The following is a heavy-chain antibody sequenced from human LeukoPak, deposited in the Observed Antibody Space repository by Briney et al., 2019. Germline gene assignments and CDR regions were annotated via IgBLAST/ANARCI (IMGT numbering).Heavy chain of an antibody. V-gene: IGHV4-61*02. Sequence: SETLSLTCTVSGDSITRGTYDWNWIRQPAGKGLEWIVRIHTSSRVNYNPSLKSRVTISIDTSRNLVSLRLTSVTAADAAVYYCARDRGNGDYGDYFDSWGQGTLVSVSS. D-gene: IGHD4-17*01. CDR2: IHTSSRV. J-gene: IGHJ4*02. CDR1: GDSITRGTYD. CDR3: ARDRGNGDYGDYFDS.